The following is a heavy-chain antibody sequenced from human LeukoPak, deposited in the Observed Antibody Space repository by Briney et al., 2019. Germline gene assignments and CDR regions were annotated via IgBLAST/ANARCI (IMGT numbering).Heavy chain of an antibody. J-gene: IGHJ2*01. V-gene: IGHV1-2*02. CDR3: ARDSYSGGGCHYWYFDL. D-gene: IGHD2-21*02. CDR2: INPNSGAT. Sequence: ASVKVSCKASGYTFTGYYMHWVRQAPGQGLEWMGWINPNSGATNYAQKFQGRVTMTRDTSISTASMELSSLKPDDTAVYYCARDSYSGGGCHYWYFDLWGRGTLVTVSS. CDR1: GYTFTGYY.